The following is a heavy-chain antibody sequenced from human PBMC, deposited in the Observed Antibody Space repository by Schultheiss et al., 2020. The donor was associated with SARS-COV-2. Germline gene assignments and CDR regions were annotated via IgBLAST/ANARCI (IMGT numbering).Heavy chain of an antibody. J-gene: IGHJ6*03. CDR1: GFTFSSYA. CDR3: ARTPYYYDSSGYYSYYYYYYMDV. CDR2: IWYDGSNK. Sequence: GGSLRLSCAASGFTFSSYAMSWVRQAPGKGLEWVAVIWYDGSNKYYADSVKGRFTISRDNSKNTLYLQMNSLRAEDTAVYYCARTPYYYDSSGYYSYYYYYYMDVWGKGTTVTVSS. D-gene: IGHD3-22*01. V-gene: IGHV3-33*08.